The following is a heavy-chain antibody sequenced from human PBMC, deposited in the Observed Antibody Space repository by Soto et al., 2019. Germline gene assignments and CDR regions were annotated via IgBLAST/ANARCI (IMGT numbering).Heavy chain of an antibody. CDR3: AREDIVVVPAAGNYYYYGMDV. V-gene: IGHV1-18*01. J-gene: IGHJ6*02. Sequence: QVQLVQSGAEVKKPGASVKVSCKASGYTFTSYGISWVRQAPGQGREWMGWISAYNGNTNYAQKLQGRVTMTTDTSTSTAYMELRSLRSDDTAVYYCAREDIVVVPAAGNYYYYGMDVWGQGTTVTVSS. CDR1: GYTFTSYG. D-gene: IGHD2-2*01. CDR2: ISAYNGNT.